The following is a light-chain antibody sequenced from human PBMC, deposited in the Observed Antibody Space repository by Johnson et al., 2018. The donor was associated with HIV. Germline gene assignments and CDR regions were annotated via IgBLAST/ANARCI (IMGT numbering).Light chain of an antibody. CDR3: GTWDTSLSAYV. Sequence: QPVLTQPPSVSAAPGQKVTISCSGSSSNIGNNYVSWYQQLPGTAPKLVIHENNKRPSGIPDRFSGSKSGTSATLGITGLQTGDEADYYCGTWDTSLSAYVFGTGTTVTVL. CDR1: SSNIGNNY. CDR2: ENN. V-gene: IGLV1-51*02. J-gene: IGLJ1*01.